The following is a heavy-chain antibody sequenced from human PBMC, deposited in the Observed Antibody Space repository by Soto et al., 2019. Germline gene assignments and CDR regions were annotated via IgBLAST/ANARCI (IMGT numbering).Heavy chain of an antibody. Sequence: ETLSLTCTVSGGSISSYYWTWIRQPPGKGLEWIGYIYYSGTTNYNPSLKSRVTISVDTSKKQFSLRLSSVTAADTAVYYCARDTAMVYGMDVWGQGTTVTVSS. CDR3: ARDTAMVYGMDV. V-gene: IGHV4-59*01. CDR1: GGSISSYY. CDR2: IYYSGTT. J-gene: IGHJ6*02. D-gene: IGHD5-18*01.